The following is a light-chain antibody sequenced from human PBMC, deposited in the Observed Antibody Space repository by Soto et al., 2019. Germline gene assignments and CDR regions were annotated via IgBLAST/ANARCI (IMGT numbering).Light chain of an antibody. J-gene: IGLJ2*01. CDR1: SSDVGGYNY. V-gene: IGLV2-14*01. Sequence: QSALTQPASVSGSPGRSITISCTGTSSDVGGYNYVSWYQQDPGKAPKLMIYDVNNRPSGVSNRFSGSKSVNTASLTISGRQAEDDAYYYCSSYTSSSTLAVFGGGTKLTVL. CDR2: DVN. CDR3: SSYTSSSTLAV.